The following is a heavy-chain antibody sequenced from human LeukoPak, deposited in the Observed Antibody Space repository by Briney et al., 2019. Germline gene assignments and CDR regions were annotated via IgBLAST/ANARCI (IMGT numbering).Heavy chain of an antibody. J-gene: IGHJ4*02. D-gene: IGHD2-21*02. CDR3: ASNSVPATFDY. Sequence: PSETLSLTCTVSGGSINSYYWSWIRQPPGKGLEWIGYIYYSGSTNYNPSLKSRVTMSVDTSKNQFSLKLTSVTAADTAVYYCASNSVPATFDYWGQGTLVTVSS. V-gene: IGHV4-59*08. CDR2: IYYSGST. CDR1: GGSINSYY.